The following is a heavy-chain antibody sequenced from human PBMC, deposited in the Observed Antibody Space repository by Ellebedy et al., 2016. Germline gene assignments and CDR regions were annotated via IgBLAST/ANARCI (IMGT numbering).Heavy chain of an antibody. CDR2: INAGNGNT. D-gene: IGHD6-13*01. V-gene: IGHV1-3*01. CDR1: GYTFTSYA. Sequence: ASVKVSCKASGYTFTSYAMHWVRQAPGQRLEWMGWINAGNGNTKYSQKFQGRVTITRDTSASTAYMELSSLRSEDTAVYYCARVSQQLVPFGMDVWGQGTTVTVSS. J-gene: IGHJ6*02. CDR3: ARVSQQLVPFGMDV.